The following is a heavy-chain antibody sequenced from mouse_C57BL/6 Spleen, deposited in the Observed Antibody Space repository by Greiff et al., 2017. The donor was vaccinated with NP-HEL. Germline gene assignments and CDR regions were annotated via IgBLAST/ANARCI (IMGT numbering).Heavy chain of an antibody. CDR2: IHPNSGST. Sequence: VQLQQPGAELVKPGASVKLSCKASGYTFTSYWMHWVKQRPGQGLEWIGMIHPNSGSTNYNEKFKSKATLTVDKSSSTAYMQLSSLTSEDSAVYYCARTPSTVVADWYFDVWGTGTTVTVSS. J-gene: IGHJ1*03. D-gene: IGHD1-1*01. CDR1: GYTFTSYW. CDR3: ARTPSTVVADWYFDV. V-gene: IGHV1-64*01.